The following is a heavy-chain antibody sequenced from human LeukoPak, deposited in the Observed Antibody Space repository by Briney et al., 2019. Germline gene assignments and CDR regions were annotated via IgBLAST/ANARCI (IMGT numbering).Heavy chain of an antibody. CDR3: ARGGELFNYYYYMDV. Sequence: GASVKVSCKASGGTFSSYAISWVRQAPGQGLEWMGGIIPTFGTANYAQKFQGRVTITADESTSTAYMELSSLRSEDTAVYYCARGGELFNYYYYMDVWGKGTTVTVSS. CDR1: GGTFSSYA. V-gene: IGHV1-69*13. CDR2: IIPTFGTA. J-gene: IGHJ6*03. D-gene: IGHD3-10*01.